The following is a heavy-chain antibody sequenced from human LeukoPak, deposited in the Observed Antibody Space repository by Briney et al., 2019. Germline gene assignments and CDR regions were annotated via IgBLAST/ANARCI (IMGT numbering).Heavy chain of an antibody. Sequence: SETLSLTCAVYGGSFSGYYWSWIRQPPGKGLEWIGEINHSGSTNYNPSLKSRVTISVDTSKNQFSLKLSSVTAADTAVYYCARFNPPLIAVAGTYYFDYWGQGTLVTVSS. D-gene: IGHD6-19*01. CDR3: ARFNPPLIAVAGTYYFDY. J-gene: IGHJ4*02. V-gene: IGHV4-34*01. CDR1: GGSFSGYY. CDR2: INHSGST.